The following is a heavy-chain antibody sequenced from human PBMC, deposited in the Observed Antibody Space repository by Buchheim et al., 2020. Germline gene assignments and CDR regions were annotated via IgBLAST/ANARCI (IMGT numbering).Heavy chain of an antibody. CDR2: IKGDGSVK. V-gene: IGHV3-7*01. CDR3: VGAWGLDS. J-gene: IGHJ4*02. Sequence: EVQLVESGGRLVQPGGSLRLSCVASGFIFSNLWMNWVRQSLGKGLEWVANIKGDGSVKNYVDSVKGRFTISRDNTKNSLYLEMNSLRGDDTAIYYCVGAWGLDSCGQGT. D-gene: IGHD3-16*01. CDR1: GFIFSNLW.